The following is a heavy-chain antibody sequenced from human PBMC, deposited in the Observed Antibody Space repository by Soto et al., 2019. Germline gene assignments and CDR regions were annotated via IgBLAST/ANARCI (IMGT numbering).Heavy chain of an antibody. J-gene: IGHJ5*02. D-gene: IGHD3-10*01. Sequence: PSETLSLTCTASVGSISDYYWSWIRQAPGKGLEWIGYMYYSGSTTYKPSLKSRVTISVDTSKNQFSLKLNSVTAADTAVYYCATGRFSALVRGVLIFDPWGQGTLVTVSS. CDR3: ATGRFSALVRGVLIFDP. CDR2: MYYSGST. CDR1: VGSISDYY. V-gene: IGHV4-59*01.